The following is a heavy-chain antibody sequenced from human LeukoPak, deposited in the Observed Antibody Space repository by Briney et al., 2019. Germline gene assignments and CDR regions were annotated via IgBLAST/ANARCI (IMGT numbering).Heavy chain of an antibody. J-gene: IGHJ6*03. Sequence: PSETLPLTCTISGGSISSNYWSWIRQPPGKGLEWICYIYYSGRTKNNPSLKSRVTISVDTSKNQVSLKLSSVTAADTAVYYCASGPDFYMDVWGKGTTVTVSS. CDR2: IYYSGRT. D-gene: IGHD3-3*01. CDR1: GGSISSNY. V-gene: IGHV4-59*01. CDR3: ASGPDFYMDV.